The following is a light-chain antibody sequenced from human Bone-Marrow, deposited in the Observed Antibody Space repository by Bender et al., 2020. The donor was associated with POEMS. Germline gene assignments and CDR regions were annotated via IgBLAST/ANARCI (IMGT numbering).Light chain of an antibody. Sequence: QSALTQPASVSGAPGQSITISCTGTSSDIGVYNYVSWYQQHPGKAPQLMIYDVSNRPSGASSRFSGSKSGNTASLTISGLQAEDEADYYCSSYSSSNTGLFGGGTKLTVL. CDR3: SSYSSSNTGL. V-gene: IGLV2-14*03. CDR2: DVS. CDR1: SSDIGVYNY. J-gene: IGLJ2*01.